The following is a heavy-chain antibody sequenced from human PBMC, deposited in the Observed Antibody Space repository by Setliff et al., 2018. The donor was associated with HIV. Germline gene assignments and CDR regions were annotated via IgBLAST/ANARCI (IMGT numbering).Heavy chain of an antibody. CDR3: ASRLYYYESSAYLREEGFDP. D-gene: IGHD3-22*01. V-gene: IGHV4-34*01. CDR2: INHSGRT. J-gene: IGHJ5*02. Sequence: SSETLSLTCAVYGGSFSGYYWSWIRQRPGKWLEWIGEINHSGRTHYNPSLKRRVTKSIDTSKNKFSLKLSSVTAADTAVYYCASRLYYYESSAYLREEGFDPWGQGTLVTVSS. CDR1: GGSFSGYY.